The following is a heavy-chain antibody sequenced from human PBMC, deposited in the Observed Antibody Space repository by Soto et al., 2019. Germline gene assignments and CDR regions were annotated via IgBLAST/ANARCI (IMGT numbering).Heavy chain of an antibody. CDR3: AKVRLAAVTDAFDY. CDR1: GFTFSSYA. CDR2: IGGSGSGT. Sequence: GGSLRLSCAASGFTFSSYAMSWVRQAPGKGLEWVSGIGGSGSGTSYGDSVKGRFAISRDNSRDTLYLQMYRLRVEDTAVYYCAKVRLAAVTDAFDYWGQGTLVTVSS. J-gene: IGHJ4*02. V-gene: IGHV3-23*01. D-gene: IGHD6-19*01.